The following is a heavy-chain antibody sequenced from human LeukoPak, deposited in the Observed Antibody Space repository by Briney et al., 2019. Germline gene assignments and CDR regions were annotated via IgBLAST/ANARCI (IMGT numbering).Heavy chain of an antibody. CDR1: GYTFTSYD. V-gene: IGHV1-8*01. CDR3: AIGRQQLKDAFDI. CDR2: MNPNSGNT. D-gene: IGHD6-13*01. Sequence: ALVKVSCKASGYTFTSYDINWVRQATGQGLEWMGWMNPNSGNTGYAQKFQGRVTMTRNTSISTAYMELSSLRSEDTAVYYCAIGRQQLKDAFDIWGQGTMVTASS. J-gene: IGHJ3*02.